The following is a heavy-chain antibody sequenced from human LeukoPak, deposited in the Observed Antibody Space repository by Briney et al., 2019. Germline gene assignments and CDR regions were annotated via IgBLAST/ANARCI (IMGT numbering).Heavy chain of an antibody. V-gene: IGHV3-23*01. CDR1: GFTFSSYA. J-gene: IGHJ5*02. CDR2: ISGSGGST. Sequence: GGSLRLSCAASGFTFSSYAMSWVRQAPGKGLEWVPAISGSGGSTYYADSVKGRLTISRDNSKNTLYLQMNSLRAEDTAVYYCAKDSARLARGEFDPWGQGTLVTVSS. CDR3: AKDSARLARGEFDP. D-gene: IGHD3-10*01.